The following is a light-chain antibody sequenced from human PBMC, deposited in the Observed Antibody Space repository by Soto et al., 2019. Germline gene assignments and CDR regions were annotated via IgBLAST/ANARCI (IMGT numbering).Light chain of an antibody. CDR1: RSDSTW. CDR2: KAS. V-gene: IGKV1-5*03. CDR3: QYYDM. J-gene: IGKJ1*01. Sequence: IQLTKFPSTLCALGEDTVTITCRASRSDSTWLAWYQQIPGGAPKLLIYKASILESGVQSRFSGSGSGTEFAPTIPSLQTEDFATYYCQYYDMFGPGTKVDI.